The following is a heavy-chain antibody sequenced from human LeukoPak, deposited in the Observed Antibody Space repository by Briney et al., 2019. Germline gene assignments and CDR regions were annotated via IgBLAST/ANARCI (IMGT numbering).Heavy chain of an antibody. Sequence: PSETLSLTCTVSGGSISSSSYYWGWIRQPPGKGLEWIGYIYYSGSTNYNPSLKSRVTISVDTSKNQFSLKLSSVTAADTAVYYCARENTRDGYNLLDYWAREPWSPSPQ. CDR2: IYYSGST. V-gene: IGHV4-61*01. CDR1: GGSISSSSYY. J-gene: IGHJ4*02. D-gene: IGHD5-24*01. CDR3: ARENTRDGYNLLDY.